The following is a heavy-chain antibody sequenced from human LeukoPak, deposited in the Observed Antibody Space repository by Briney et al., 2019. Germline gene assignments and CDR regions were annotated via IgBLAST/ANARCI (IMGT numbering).Heavy chain of an antibody. CDR2: INPNNGGT. CDR1: GYTFPGYY. D-gene: IGHD5-12*01. J-gene: IGHJ4*02. Sequence: ASVKVSCKASGYTFPGYYLHGVRPAPGQGLEGMGWINPNNGGTNYAQKFQGRVTMTRDTSISTAYMELNRLTSDDTAVYYCARDKYTGYETFDYWGQGTPVTVSS. CDR3: ARDKYTGYETFDY. V-gene: IGHV1-2*02.